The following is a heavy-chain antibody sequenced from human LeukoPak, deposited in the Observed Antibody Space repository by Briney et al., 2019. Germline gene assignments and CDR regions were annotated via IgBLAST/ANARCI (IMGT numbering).Heavy chain of an antibody. Sequence: SETLSLTCTVSGGPISSSSYYWGWIRQPPGKGLKWIGSLYYSGSTYYNPSLKSRVTISVDTSKNQFSLKLSSVTAADTAVYYCARSVYNGVRWGQGTLVTVSS. CDR3: ARSVYNGVR. V-gene: IGHV4-39*01. CDR1: GGPISSSSYY. J-gene: IGHJ4*02. D-gene: IGHD2-8*01. CDR2: LYYSGST.